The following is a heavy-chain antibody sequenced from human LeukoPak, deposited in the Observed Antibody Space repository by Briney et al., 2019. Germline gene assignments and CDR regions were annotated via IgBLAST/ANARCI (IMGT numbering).Heavy chain of an antibody. CDR2: INPNSGGT. Sequence: ASVKVSCKASGYTFTGYYMHWVRQAPGQGLEWMGWINPNSGGTNYAQKFQGRVTMTRDTSISTAYMELSRLRSDDTAVYYCARDGYSSGWAHFDYWGEGTLVTVSS. J-gene: IGHJ4*02. D-gene: IGHD6-19*01. V-gene: IGHV1-2*02. CDR3: ARDGYSSGWAHFDY. CDR1: GYTFTGYY.